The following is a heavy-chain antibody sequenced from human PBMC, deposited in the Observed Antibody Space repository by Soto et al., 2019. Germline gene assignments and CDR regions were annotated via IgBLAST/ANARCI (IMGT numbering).Heavy chain of an antibody. Sequence: QVQLVQSGAEVKKPGSSVKVSCKASGGTFSSYAISWVRQAPGQGLEWMEGIIPIFGTANYAQKFQGRVTITAAESTSTAYMELGSLRSEDTAVYYCARDPRVVLTAMPGLAFDIWGQGTMVTVSS. D-gene: IGHD2-21*02. V-gene: IGHV1-69*12. CDR2: IIPIFGTA. CDR1: GGTFSSYA. CDR3: ARDPRVVLTAMPGLAFDI. J-gene: IGHJ3*02.